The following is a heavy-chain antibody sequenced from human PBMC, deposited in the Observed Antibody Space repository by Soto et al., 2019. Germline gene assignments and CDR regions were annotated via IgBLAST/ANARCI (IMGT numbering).Heavy chain of an antibody. V-gene: IGHV3-30*18. Sequence: GGSLRLSCAASGFTFSSYGMHWVRQAPGKGLEWVAVISYDGSNKYYADSVKGRFTISRDNSKNTLYLQMNSLRAEDTAVYYCAKDEGGVAGSYYFDYWGQGTLVTVS. CDR2: ISYDGSNK. CDR3: AKDEGGVAGSYYFDY. J-gene: IGHJ4*02. D-gene: IGHD6-19*01. CDR1: GFTFSSYG.